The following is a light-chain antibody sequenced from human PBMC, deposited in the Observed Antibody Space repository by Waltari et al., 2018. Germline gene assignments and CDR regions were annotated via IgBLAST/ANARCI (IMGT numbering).Light chain of an antibody. CDR1: HFFASIY. CDR2: GAS. V-gene: IGKV3-20*01. Sequence: EIVLTQSPGTLSLSPGESATLSCRASHFFASIYMAWFQQKPGQAPRLLLYGASTRATGIPDRFSGSGSEKDFTLIISRLEPEDSAVYYCHQYESVPYTFGQGTKLQIK. CDR3: HQYESVPYT. J-gene: IGKJ2*01.